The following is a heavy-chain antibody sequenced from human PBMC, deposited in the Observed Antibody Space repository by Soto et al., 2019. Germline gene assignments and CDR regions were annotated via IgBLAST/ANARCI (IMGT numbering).Heavy chain of an antibody. V-gene: IGHV3-23*01. CDR3: ARVASDYINSVDH. D-gene: IGHD4-4*01. CDR1: GFTFNAYA. Sequence: GGSLRLCCAASGFTFNAYAMTWVRQEPGKGLEWVSAIGGSGGNRYYAASVKGRFTISRDNSKDALDLQMNSLRVEDTAVYYCARVASDYINSVDHWGQGILVTVSS. J-gene: IGHJ4*02. CDR2: IGGSGGNR.